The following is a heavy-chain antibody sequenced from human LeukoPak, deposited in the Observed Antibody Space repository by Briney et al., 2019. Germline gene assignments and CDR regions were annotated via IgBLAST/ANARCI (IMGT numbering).Heavy chain of an antibody. J-gene: IGHJ4*02. CDR3: ARAGTCSSTSCDGGIEY. CDR2: ISTTSTYI. CDR1: GFTFSSYG. V-gene: IGHV3-21*06. D-gene: IGHD2-2*01. Sequence: GGSLRLSSAASGFTFSSYGMHWVRQAPGKGLEWVSFISTTSTYIYYADSVKGRFTVSRDNSNNLLYLQMDSLRVEDTAVYYCARAGTCSSTSCDGGIEYWGQGTLVTVSS.